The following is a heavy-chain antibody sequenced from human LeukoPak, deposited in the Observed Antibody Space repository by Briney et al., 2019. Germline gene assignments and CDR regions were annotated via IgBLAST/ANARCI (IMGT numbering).Heavy chain of an antibody. CDR1: GYSISSGYY. CDR3: ARLYGDGVVPAARLDY. V-gene: IGHV4-38-2*01. D-gene: IGHD2-2*01. CDR2: IYYSGST. J-gene: IGHJ4*02. Sequence: PSETLSLTCAVSGYSISSGYYWGWIRQPPGKGLEWIGSIYYSGSTYYNPSLKSRVTISVDTSKNQFSLKLSSVTAADTAVYYCARLYGDGVVPAARLDYWGQGTLVTVSS.